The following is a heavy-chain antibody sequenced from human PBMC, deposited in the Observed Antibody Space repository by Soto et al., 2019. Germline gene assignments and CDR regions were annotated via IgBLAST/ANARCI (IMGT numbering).Heavy chain of an antibody. V-gene: IGHV3-23*01. CDR1: GFIFNSYA. CDR3: AKDGDLYSGYFDY. J-gene: IGHJ4*02. CDR2: LTSTGGT. Sequence: LRLSCAASGFIFNSYAMSWVRQAPGKGLEWVSTLTSTGGTYYADSVKGRFPISRDNSKNTLYLQMNNLRAEDTAVYYCAKDGDLYSGYFDYWGQGTLVTVSS. D-gene: IGHD3-10*01.